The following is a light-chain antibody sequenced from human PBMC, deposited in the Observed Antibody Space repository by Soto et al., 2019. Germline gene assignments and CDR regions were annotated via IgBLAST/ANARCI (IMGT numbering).Light chain of an antibody. Sequence: ELVLTRSPGALCSVPGPRATLSCRASQIASRTSLAWYQQKPGQAPRLIIYGASIRATGIPDRFSGSGSGTDFTLTIRRLEPEDFAVYYCQKSGGSPSFTLGTGTKLDIK. CDR1: QIASRTS. J-gene: IGKJ3*01. V-gene: IGKV3-20*01. CDR3: QKSGGSPSFT. CDR2: GAS.